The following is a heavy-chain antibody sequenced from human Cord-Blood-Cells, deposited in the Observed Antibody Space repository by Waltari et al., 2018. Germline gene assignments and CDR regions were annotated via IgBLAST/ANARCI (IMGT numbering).Heavy chain of an antibody. D-gene: IGHD3-3*01. Sequence: QLQLQESGPGLVKPSETLSLTCTVSGGSISSSSYYWGWIRQPPGKGLEWIGSFYYSGGTYYDPSLKSRVTISVDTSKNQFSLKLSSVTAADTAVYYCARGGGYDFWSGYYYYYYMDVWGKGTTVTVSS. J-gene: IGHJ6*03. V-gene: IGHV4-39*01. CDR2: FYYSGGT. CDR3: ARGGGYDFWSGYYYYYYMDV. CDR1: GGSISSSSYY.